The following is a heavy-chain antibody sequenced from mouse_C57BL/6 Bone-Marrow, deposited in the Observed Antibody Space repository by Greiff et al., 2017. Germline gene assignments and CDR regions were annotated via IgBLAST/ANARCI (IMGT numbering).Heavy chain of an antibody. CDR1: GFSLTSYG. Sequence: VKVVESGPGLVAPSQSLSITCTVSGFSLTSYGVSWVRQPPGKGLEWLGVIRGDGSTNYHSALISRLGISKANSNSHVYLKLNSPQTDDTATYYCDKPYEVWGTGTTVTVSS. CDR2: IRGDGST. V-gene: IGHV2-3*01. CDR3: DKPYEV. J-gene: IGHJ1*03.